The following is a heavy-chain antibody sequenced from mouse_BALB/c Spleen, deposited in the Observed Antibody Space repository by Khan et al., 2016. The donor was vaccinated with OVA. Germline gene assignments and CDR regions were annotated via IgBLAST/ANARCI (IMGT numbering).Heavy chain of an antibody. CDR1: GFTFSNYG. J-gene: IGHJ3*01. CDR3: ARHRFTSPAAWFAY. V-gene: IGHV5-6*01. D-gene: IGHD1-1*01. CDR2: ISNGGTYT. Sequence: EVQLVESGGDLVKPGGSLKLSCEASGFTFSNYGMSWVRQTPDKRLEWVATISNGGTYTYSPDSVKGRLTISRDNAKNTLYLQMRSLKSEDTAMYYCARHRFTSPAAWFAYWGQGTLVTVSA.